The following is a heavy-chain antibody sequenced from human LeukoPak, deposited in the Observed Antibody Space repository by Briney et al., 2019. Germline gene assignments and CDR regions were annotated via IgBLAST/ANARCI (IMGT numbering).Heavy chain of an antibody. Sequence: GGSLRLSCAASGFTFSSYSMNWVRQAPGKGLEWVSSISSSSSYIYYADSVKGRFTISRDNAKNSLYLQMNSLRAEDTAVYYCASGAYDSSGYYYGQLFDYWGQGTLVTVSS. J-gene: IGHJ4*02. D-gene: IGHD3-22*01. CDR2: ISSSSSYI. CDR3: ASGAYDSSGYYYGQLFDY. V-gene: IGHV3-21*01. CDR1: GFTFSSYS.